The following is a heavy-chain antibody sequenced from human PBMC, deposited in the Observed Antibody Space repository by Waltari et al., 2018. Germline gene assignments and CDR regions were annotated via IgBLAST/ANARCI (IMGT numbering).Heavy chain of an antibody. V-gene: IGHV4-61*09. CDR3: ARLEMATIGAGYFDY. Sequence: QVQLQESGPGLVKPSQTLSLTCTVSGGSISSGSYYWSWIRQPAGKGLEWIGYIYTSGSTTYNPSLKSRVTISVDTSKNQFSLKLSSVTAADTAVYYCARLEMATIGAGYFDYWGQGTLVTVSS. D-gene: IGHD5-12*01. J-gene: IGHJ4*02. CDR2: IYTSGST. CDR1: GGSISSGSYY.